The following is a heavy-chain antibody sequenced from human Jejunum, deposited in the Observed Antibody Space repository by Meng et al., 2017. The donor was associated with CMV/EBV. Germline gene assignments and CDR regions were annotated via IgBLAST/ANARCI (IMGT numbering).Heavy chain of an antibody. J-gene: IGHJ4*02. CDR3: AREALILVRGARRETYVEL. Sequence: SNTWREIRQTPEKGLEWMGDLYNSGNSNYNHSLKRRITMSADTSRNQFSLTLRSVTAADTAVYFCAREALILVRGARRETYVELWGQGTRVTVSS. CDR2: LYNSGNS. D-gene: IGHD3-10*01. CDR1: SNT. V-gene: IGHV4-59*01.